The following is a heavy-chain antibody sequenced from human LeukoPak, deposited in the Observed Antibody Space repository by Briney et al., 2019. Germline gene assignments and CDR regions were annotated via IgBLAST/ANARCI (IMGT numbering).Heavy chain of an antibody. CDR2: ITPYNGNT. V-gene: IGHV1-18*01. CDR1: GYTFTNYG. Sequence: ASVKVSCKASGYTFTNYGINWVRQAPGQGLDWTGWITPYNGNTNYIQKYQGRVTMTTDTSTSTSYLELGSLRSDDTAVYYCARAAYYSGMDIWGQGTTVTVSS. CDR3: ARAAYYSGMDI. J-gene: IGHJ6*02.